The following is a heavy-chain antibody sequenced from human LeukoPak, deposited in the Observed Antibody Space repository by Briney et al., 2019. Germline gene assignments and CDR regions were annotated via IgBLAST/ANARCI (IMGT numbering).Heavy chain of an antibody. Sequence: GGSLRLSCAASGFTFSSYAMNWVRQAPGKGLEWVSVIYSGGSTYYADSVKGRFTISRDNSKNTLYLQMNSLRAEDTAVYYCARAALGAKVYWGQGTLVTVSS. D-gene: IGHD1-26*01. J-gene: IGHJ4*02. CDR2: IYSGGST. CDR3: ARAALGAKVY. V-gene: IGHV3-53*01. CDR1: GFTFSSYA.